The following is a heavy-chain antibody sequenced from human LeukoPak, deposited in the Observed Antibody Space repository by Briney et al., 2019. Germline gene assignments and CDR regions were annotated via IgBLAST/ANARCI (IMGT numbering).Heavy chain of an antibody. Sequence: GGFLRLSCAASGFTFSTYSMNWVRQAPGKGLEWVSSISTSGHSIYYADSLKGRFTISRDNAKNSLYLQMNSLRAEDTAVYYCGREGHSGSWDLDYWGQGTLVTVSS. V-gene: IGHV3-21*01. CDR2: ISTSGHSI. CDR1: GFTFSTYS. J-gene: IGHJ4*02. D-gene: IGHD1-26*01. CDR3: GREGHSGSWDLDY.